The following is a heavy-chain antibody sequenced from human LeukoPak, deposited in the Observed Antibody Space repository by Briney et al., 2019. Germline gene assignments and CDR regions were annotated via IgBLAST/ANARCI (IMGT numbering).Heavy chain of an antibody. J-gene: IGHJ4*02. CDR1: GFTFSSFG. Sequence: GGSLRLSCTASGFTFSSFGMHWVRQAPGKGLEGVAVISYDGSNKYYADSVKGRFTISRDNSRNTVYLQMNSLRDEDTAVYYCAKDVGREYYFDYWGQGTLVTVSS. D-gene: IGHD1-26*01. CDR2: ISYDGSNK. CDR3: AKDVGREYYFDY. V-gene: IGHV3-30*18.